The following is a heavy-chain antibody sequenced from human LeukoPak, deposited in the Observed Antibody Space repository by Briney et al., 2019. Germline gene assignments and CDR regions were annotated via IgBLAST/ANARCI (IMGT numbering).Heavy chain of an antibody. Sequence: PSETLSLTCTVSGGSISSGSYYWGWIRQHPGKGLEWIGYIYYSGSTYYNPSLKSRVTISVDTSKNQFSLKLSSVTAADTAVYYCARDWGTYFDYWGQGTLVTVSS. J-gene: IGHJ4*02. CDR1: GGSISSGSYY. CDR2: IYYSGST. CDR3: ARDWGTYFDY. D-gene: IGHD7-27*01. V-gene: IGHV4-31*03.